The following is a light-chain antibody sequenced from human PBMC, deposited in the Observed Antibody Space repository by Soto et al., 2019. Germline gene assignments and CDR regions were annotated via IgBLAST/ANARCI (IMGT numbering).Light chain of an antibody. CDR3: QSYDSSLSGSV. J-gene: IGLJ1*01. Sequence: QPALTQPPSVSGAPGQRVTISCTGSSSNIGAGYDVHWYQQLPGTAPKLLIYGNSNRPSGVPDRFSGSKSGTSASLAITGLQAEDEADYYCQSYDSSLSGSVLGTGTKVTVL. V-gene: IGLV1-40*01. CDR2: GNS. CDR1: SSNIGAGYD.